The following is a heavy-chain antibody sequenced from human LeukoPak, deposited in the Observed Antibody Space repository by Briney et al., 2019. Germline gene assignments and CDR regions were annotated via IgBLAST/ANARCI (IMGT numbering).Heavy chain of an antibody. V-gene: IGHV1-69*13. J-gene: IGHJ4*02. Sequence: SVKVSCKASGGTFSSYAISWVRQAPGQGLEWMGGIIPIFGTANYAQKFQGRVTITADESTSTAYMELSSLRSEDTAVYYCVKAAVTPPTPYFDYWGQGTLVTVSS. CDR3: VKAAVTPPTPYFDY. D-gene: IGHD6-13*01. CDR2: IIPIFGTA. CDR1: GGTFSSYA.